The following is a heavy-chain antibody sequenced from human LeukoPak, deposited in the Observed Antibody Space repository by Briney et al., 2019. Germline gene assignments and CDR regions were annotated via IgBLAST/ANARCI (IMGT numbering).Heavy chain of an antibody. Sequence: GGSLRLSCAASGFTFSNAWMSWVRQAPGKGLEWVGRIKSKTDGGTTDYAAPVKGRFTISRDDSKNTLYLQMNSLRAEDTAVYYCATDLQYSNTWFPGNYWGQGTLVTVSS. CDR2: IKSKTDGGTT. V-gene: IGHV3-15*01. J-gene: IGHJ4*02. CDR3: ATDLQYSNTWFPGNY. CDR1: GFTFSNAW. D-gene: IGHD6-13*01.